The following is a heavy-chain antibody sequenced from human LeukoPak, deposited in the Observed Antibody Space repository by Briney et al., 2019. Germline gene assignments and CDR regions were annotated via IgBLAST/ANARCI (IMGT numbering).Heavy chain of an antibody. Sequence: GASVKVSCKASGYTFTGYYMHWVRQAPGQGLEWMGWINPNSGGTNYAQKFQGRVTITTDESTSTAYMELSSLRSEDTAVYYCARERGGDYYDSSGYPLDYWGQGTLVTVSS. D-gene: IGHD3-22*01. CDR3: ARERGGDYYDSSGYPLDY. J-gene: IGHJ4*02. V-gene: IGHV1-2*02. CDR1: GYTFTGYY. CDR2: INPNSGGT.